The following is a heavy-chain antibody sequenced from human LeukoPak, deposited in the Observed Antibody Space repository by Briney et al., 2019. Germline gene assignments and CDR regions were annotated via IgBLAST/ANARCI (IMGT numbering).Heavy chain of an antibody. V-gene: IGHV3-21*01. CDR1: GFTFSAYG. J-gene: IGHJ6*02. Sequence: PGGSLRLSCAASGFTFSAYGMSWVRQAPGKGLEWVSSISSSSSYIYYADSVKGRFTISRDNAKNSLYLQMNSLGAEDTAVYYCASHTAPAGGMDVWGQGTTVTVSS. CDR2: ISSSSSYI. D-gene: IGHD5-18*01. CDR3: ASHTAPAGGMDV.